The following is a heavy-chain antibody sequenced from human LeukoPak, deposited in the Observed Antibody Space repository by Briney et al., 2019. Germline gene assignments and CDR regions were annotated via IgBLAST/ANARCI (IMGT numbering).Heavy chain of an antibody. Sequence: PSETLSLTCAVYGGSFSSYYWSWIRQPAGKGLEWIGRIYTSGSTNYNPSLKSRVTISVDTSKNQFSLKLSSVTAADTAVYYCARHIHTGGYSYGYPDAFDIWGQGTMVTVSS. CDR2: IYTSGST. J-gene: IGHJ3*02. D-gene: IGHD5-18*01. CDR3: ARHIHTGGYSYGYPDAFDI. V-gene: IGHV4-59*10. CDR1: GGSFSSYY.